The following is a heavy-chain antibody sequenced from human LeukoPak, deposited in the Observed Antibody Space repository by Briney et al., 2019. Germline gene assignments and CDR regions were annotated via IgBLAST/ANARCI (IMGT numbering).Heavy chain of an antibody. J-gene: IGHJ6*03. CDR1: GGSISSYY. CDR3: AGYSSSWYRAYYYYYYMDV. V-gene: IGHV4-59*01. CDR2: IYYSGST. D-gene: IGHD6-13*01. Sequence: SQTLSLTCTVSGGSISSYYWSWIRQPPGKGLEWIGYIYYSGSTNYNPSLKSRVTISVDTSKNQFSLKLSSVTAADTAVYYCAGYSSSWYRAYYYYYYMDVWGKGTTVTVSS.